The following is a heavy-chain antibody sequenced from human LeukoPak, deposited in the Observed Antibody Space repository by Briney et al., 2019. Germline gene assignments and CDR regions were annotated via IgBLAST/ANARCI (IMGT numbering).Heavy chain of an antibody. CDR2: IYYSGSS. Sequence: SETLSLTCTVSGGSISSGGYYWRWIRQHPGKGLDWIVYIYYSGSSYYNPSLKSRVTISVYTSKNQFSLKLSLVTAADTAVYYCARFVVPAATHSHDAFDIWGQGTMVTVSS. CDR1: GGSISSGGYY. J-gene: IGHJ3*02. V-gene: IGHV4-31*03. D-gene: IGHD2-2*01. CDR3: ARFVVPAATHSHDAFDI.